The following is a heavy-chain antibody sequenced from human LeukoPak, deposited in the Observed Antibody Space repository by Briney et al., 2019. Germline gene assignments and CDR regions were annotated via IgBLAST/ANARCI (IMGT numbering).Heavy chain of an antibody. D-gene: IGHD1-1*01. CDR1: GFTFSPYC. CDR2: ISSSSSTI. J-gene: IGHJ3*02. V-gene: IGHV3-48*01. CDR3: ARGGSYRRNAFDI. Sequence: GGSLRLSCAASGFTFSPYCMSWVRQAPGKGLEWVSYISSSSSTIYYADSVKGRFTISRDNAKNSLYLQMNSLRAEDTAVYYCARGGSYRRNAFDIWGQGTMVTVSS.